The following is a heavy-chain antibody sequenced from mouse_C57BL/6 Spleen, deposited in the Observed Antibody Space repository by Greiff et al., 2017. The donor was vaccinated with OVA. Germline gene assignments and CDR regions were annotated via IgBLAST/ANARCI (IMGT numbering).Heavy chain of an antibody. CDR3: TRWGVVATNY. D-gene: IGHD1-1*01. CDR1: GYTFTDYE. J-gene: IGHJ2*01. V-gene: IGHV1-15*01. CDR2: IDPDTGGT. Sequence: QVQLQQSGAELVRPGASVTLSCKASGYTFTDYEMHWVKQTPVHGLEWIGAIDPDTGGTAYNQKFKGKAILTADKSSSTAYMELRSLTSEDSAVYYCTRWGVVATNYWGQGTTLTVSS.